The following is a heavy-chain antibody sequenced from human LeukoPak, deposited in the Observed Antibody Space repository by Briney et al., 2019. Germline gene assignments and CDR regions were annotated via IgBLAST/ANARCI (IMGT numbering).Heavy chain of an antibody. V-gene: IGHV1-18*01. CDR1: GYTFTSYG. CDR3: ARDLKRPVGATTASDY. D-gene: IGHD1-26*01. Sequence: ASLKVSCKASGYTFTSYGIRWVRQAPVHGLEWMGWISAHTGDTNYAQKFQGRVSMTTETSTRTGYMELRSVTSESTAVYYSARDLKRPVGATTASDYWGQGTRVTVSS. J-gene: IGHJ4*02. CDR2: ISAHTGDT.